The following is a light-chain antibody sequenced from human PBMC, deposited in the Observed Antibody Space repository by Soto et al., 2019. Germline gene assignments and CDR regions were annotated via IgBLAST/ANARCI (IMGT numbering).Light chain of an antibody. J-gene: IGKJ1*01. V-gene: IGKV3-11*01. CDR3: HQRQSWRRT. CDR1: QYVGSR. CDR2: YMS. Sequence: EIVLTQSPATLSSSPGETAILSCRASQYVGSRLAWYQHKPGQAPRLLIYYMSKRATGIPARFSGSGSGTDFTLTISSLAPDDFAIYYCHQRQSWRRTFGQGTKV.